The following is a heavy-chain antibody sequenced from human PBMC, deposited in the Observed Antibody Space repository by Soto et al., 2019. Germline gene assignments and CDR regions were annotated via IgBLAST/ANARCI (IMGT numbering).Heavy chain of an antibody. V-gene: IGHV4-59*02. CDR3: ASTRNYFDY. J-gene: IGHJ4*02. D-gene: IGHD3-3*01. CDR2: IYNNGYS. CDR1: GASVSDYY. Sequence: PSETLSLTCIVSGASVSDYYWSWIRQSPGKGLDWIGYIYNNGYSNYNPSLRSRATMSLDTSKNQVSLKLSSVTAADTAVYYCASTRNYFDYWGQGTLVTVSS.